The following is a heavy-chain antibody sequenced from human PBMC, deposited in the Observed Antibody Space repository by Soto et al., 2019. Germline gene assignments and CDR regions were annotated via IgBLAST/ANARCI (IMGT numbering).Heavy chain of an antibody. CDR3: ARENPYYYGSGSYYKNGGYFDY. Sequence: PSETLSLTCTVSGGSISSGGYYWSWIRQHPGKGLEWIGYIYYSGSTYYNPSLKSRVTISVDTSKNQFSLKLSSVTAADTAVYYCARENPYYYGSGSYYKNGGYFDYWGQGTLVTVSS. CDR2: IYYSGST. D-gene: IGHD3-10*01. V-gene: IGHV4-31*03. J-gene: IGHJ4*02. CDR1: GGSISSGGYY.